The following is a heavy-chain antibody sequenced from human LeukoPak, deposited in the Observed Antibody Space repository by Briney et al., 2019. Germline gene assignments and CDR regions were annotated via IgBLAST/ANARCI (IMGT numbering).Heavy chain of an antibody. Sequence: PGGSLRLSCAASGFTFSSYSMNWVRQAPGKGLEWVSSISSSSSYIYYADPVKGRFTISRDNAKNSLYLQMNSLRAEDTAVYYCARDKHSSGWYAGGYWGQGTLVTVSS. V-gene: IGHV3-21*01. CDR3: ARDKHSSGWYAGGY. J-gene: IGHJ4*02. CDR1: GFTFSSYS. CDR2: ISSSSSYI. D-gene: IGHD6-19*01.